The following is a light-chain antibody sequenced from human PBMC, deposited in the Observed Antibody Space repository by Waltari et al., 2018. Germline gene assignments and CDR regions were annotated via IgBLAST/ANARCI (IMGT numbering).Light chain of an antibody. CDR1: ETVRRA. J-gene: IGKJ1*01. CDR2: GAS. Sequence: IVLTQSPGTLSLSPGERATLSCRASETVRRALAWYQQKPGQAPRLLIYGASTRAPGIPDRFSGSGSGTDFSLTISGLEPEDFAVYYCQHYVRLPATFGQGTKVEIK. V-gene: IGKV3-20*01. CDR3: QHYVRLPAT.